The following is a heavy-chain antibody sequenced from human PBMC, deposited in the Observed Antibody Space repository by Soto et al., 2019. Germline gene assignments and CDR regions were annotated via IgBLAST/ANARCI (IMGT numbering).Heavy chain of an antibody. CDR2: ISAYNGNT. CDR1: GYTLTELS. D-gene: IGHD2-15*01. J-gene: IGHJ6*02. CDR3: ARDGIVVVVAATRGSDYYYGMEV. Sequence: ASVKVSCKVSGYTLTELSMHWVRQAPGQGLEWMGWISAYNGNTNYAQKLQGRVTMTTDTSTSTAYMELRSLRSDDTAVYYCARDGIVVVVAATRGSDYYYGMEVWGQGTTVTVSS. V-gene: IGHV1-18*01.